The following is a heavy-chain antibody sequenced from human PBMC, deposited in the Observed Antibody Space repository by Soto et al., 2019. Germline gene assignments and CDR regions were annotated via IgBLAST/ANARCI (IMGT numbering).Heavy chain of an antibody. V-gene: IGHV4-39*01. Sequence: SETLSLTCTVSGGSISSSSYYWGWIRQPPGKGLEWIGSIYYSGSTYYNPSLKSRVTMSVDTSKNQFSLKLSSVTAADTAVYYCATRGGHYGDYVYWGQGTLVTVSS. CDR1: GGSISSSSYY. CDR3: ATRGGHYGDYVY. J-gene: IGHJ4*02. D-gene: IGHD4-17*01. CDR2: IYYSGST.